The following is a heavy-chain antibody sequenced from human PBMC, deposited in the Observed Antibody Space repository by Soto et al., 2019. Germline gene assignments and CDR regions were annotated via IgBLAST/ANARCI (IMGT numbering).Heavy chain of an antibody. J-gene: IGHJ1*01. Sequence: GESLKISCKGSGYSFTSYWIGWVRQMPGKGLEWMGIIYPGDSDTRYSPSFQGQVTISAGKSISPAYLQWSSLKASDTAMYYCARHPHAYYDILTGYYEYFQPWGQGTLVTVSS. D-gene: IGHD3-9*01. CDR3: ARHPHAYYDILTGYYEYFQP. V-gene: IGHV5-51*01. CDR1: GYSFTSYW. CDR2: IYPGDSDT.